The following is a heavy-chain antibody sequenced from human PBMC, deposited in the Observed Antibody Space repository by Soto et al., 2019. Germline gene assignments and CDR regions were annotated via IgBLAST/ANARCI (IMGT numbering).Heavy chain of an antibody. V-gene: IGHV3-11*01. CDR1: GFTFSDYY. CDR3: VRVGYAYGNDP. J-gene: IGHJ5*02. Sequence: GGSLRLSCAASGFTFSDYYMSWIRQAPGEGLEWISYISSSGATIYYADSVKGRFTTSRDNANNSLFLEMNSLRAEDTAVYYCVRVGYAYGNDPWGQGTLVTVSS. D-gene: IGHD3-10*01. CDR2: ISSSGATI.